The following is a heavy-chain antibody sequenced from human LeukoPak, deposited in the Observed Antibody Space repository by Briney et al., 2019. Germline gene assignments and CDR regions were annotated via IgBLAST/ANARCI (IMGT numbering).Heavy chain of an antibody. Sequence: SQTLSLTCAVSGGSISSGGYSWSWIRQHPGKGLEWIGYIYYSGSTYYNPSLKSRVTISVDTSKNQFSLKLSSVTAADTAVYYCASTVWGYFDYWGQGTLVTVSS. D-gene: IGHD3-16*01. V-gene: IGHV4-31*11. CDR1: GGSISSGGYS. CDR3: ASTVWGYFDY. CDR2: IYYSGST. J-gene: IGHJ4*02.